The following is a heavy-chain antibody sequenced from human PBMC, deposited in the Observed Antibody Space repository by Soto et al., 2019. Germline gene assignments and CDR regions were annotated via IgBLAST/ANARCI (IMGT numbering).Heavy chain of an antibody. J-gene: IGHJ4*02. Sequence: GGSLRLSCAASGFTFSSYWMHWVRQAPGKGLVWVSRINSDGSSTSYADSVKGRFTISRDNAKNTLYLQMNSLRAEDTAVYYCARAVGGYYYDSSGYPLPNFDYWGQGTLVTVSS. CDR3: ARAVGGYYYDSSGYPLPNFDY. CDR1: GFTFSSYW. CDR2: INSDGSST. V-gene: IGHV3-74*01. D-gene: IGHD3-22*01.